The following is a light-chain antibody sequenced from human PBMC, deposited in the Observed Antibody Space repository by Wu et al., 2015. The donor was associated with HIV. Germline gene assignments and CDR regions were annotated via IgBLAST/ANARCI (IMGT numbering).Light chain of an antibody. CDR1: QSISTF. V-gene: IGKV1-39*01. J-gene: IGKJ1*01. CDR2: AAS. Sequence: DIQMTQSPSSLSASVGDRVTITCRASQSISTFLHWYQQRPGAAPKLLIYAASNLQSGVPSRFSGSGSGTDFTLTISSLQPEDVATYYCQKYNTAPWTFGQGTKVEMK. CDR3: QKYNTAPWT.